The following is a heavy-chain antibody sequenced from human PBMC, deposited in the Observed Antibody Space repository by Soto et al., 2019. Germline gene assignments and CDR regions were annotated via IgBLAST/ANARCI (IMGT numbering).Heavy chain of an antibody. V-gene: IGHV4-4*02. CDR2: IYHSGST. D-gene: IGHD5-12*01. CDR3: ARDKGYSGYGLYYYYGMDV. J-gene: IGHJ6*02. CDR1: GGSISSSNW. Sequence: ASETLSLTCAVSGGSISSSNWWSWVRQPPGKGLEWIGEIYHSGSTNYNPSLKSRVTISVDKSKNQFSLKLSSVTAADTAVYYCARDKGYSGYGLYYYYGMDVWGQGTTVTVSS.